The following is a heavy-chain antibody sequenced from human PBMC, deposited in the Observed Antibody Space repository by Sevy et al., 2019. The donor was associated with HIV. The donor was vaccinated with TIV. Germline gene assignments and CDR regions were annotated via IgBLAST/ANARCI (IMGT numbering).Heavy chain of an antibody. CDR3: ARGSREQWLRAFDI. D-gene: IGHD6-19*01. CDR2: IYYRAST. Sequence: SETLSLTCTVSGGSLSSGDYYWSWIRQHPGKGLEWIGYIYYRASTQYNPSLKSRVTISIDTSQNHFSLKLISVTAADTAVYYCARGSREQWLRAFDIWGQGSMVTVSS. J-gene: IGHJ3*02. V-gene: IGHV4-31*03. CDR1: GGSLSSGDYY.